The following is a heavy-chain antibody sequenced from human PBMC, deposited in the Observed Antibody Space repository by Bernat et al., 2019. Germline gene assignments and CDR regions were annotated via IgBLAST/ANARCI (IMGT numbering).Heavy chain of an antibody. V-gene: IGHV4-39*01. CDR3: ATPWRATYYYGSSAYYGWDAFDT. CDR2: VYSSGST. CDR1: AGSISSHNYF. J-gene: IGHJ3*02. D-gene: IGHD3-22*01. Sequence: QLQLQESGPGLVKPSETLSLTCTVSAGSISSHNYFWGWIREPPGKGLEWIGSVYSSGSTYYNPSLKGRVTISVDTSKNQFSLKLTSVTAADTAVNYCATPWRATYYYGSSAYYGWDAFDTWGQGTMVTVSS.